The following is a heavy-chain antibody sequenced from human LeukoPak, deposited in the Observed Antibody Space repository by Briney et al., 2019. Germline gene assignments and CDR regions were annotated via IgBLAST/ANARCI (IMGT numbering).Heavy chain of an antibody. CDR3: ANVGGLPYFDY. J-gene: IGHJ4*02. CDR2: ISGSGGST. V-gene: IGHV3-23*01. Sequence: GGSLRLSRAASGFTFSSYAMSWVRQAPGKGLEWVSAISGSGGSTYYADSVKGRFTISRDNSKNTLYLQMNSLRAEDTAVYYCANVGGLPYFDYWGQGTLVTVSS. D-gene: IGHD1-26*01. CDR1: GFTFSSYA.